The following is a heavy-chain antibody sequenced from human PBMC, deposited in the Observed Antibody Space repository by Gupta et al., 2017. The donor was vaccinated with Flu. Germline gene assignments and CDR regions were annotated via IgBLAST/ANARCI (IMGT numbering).Heavy chain of an antibody. CDR2: ISSSSSYI. CDR3: ARVSVRGVPDRGWFDP. V-gene: IGHV3-21*01. D-gene: IGHD3-10*01. CDR1: GFTFSSYS. Sequence: EVQLVESGGGLVKPGGSLRLSCAASGFTFSSYSMNWVRQAPGKGLEWVSSISSSSSYIYYADSVKGRFTISRDNAKNSLYLQMNSLRAEDTAVYYCARVSVRGVPDRGWFDPWGQGTLVTVSS. J-gene: IGHJ5*02.